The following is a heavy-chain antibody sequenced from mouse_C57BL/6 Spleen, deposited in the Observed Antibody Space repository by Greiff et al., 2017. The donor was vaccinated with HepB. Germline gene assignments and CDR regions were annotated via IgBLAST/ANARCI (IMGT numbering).Heavy chain of an antibody. V-gene: IGHV1-69*01. D-gene: IGHD1-1*01. CDR3: ARRGVVGPFDY. CDR2: IDPSDSYT. J-gene: IGHJ2*01. Sequence: VKQRPGQGLEWIGEIDPSDSYTNYNQKFKGKSTLTVDKSSSTAYMQLSSLTSEDSAVYYCARRGVVGPFDYWGQGTTLTVSS.